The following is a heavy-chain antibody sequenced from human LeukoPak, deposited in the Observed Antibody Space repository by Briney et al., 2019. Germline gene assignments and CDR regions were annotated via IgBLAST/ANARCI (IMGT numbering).Heavy chain of an antibody. Sequence: TGGSLRLSCAASGFTFDDYGMGWVRQAPGKGLEWVSGINWNGGSTGYADSVKGRFTISRDYAKNSLYLQMNSLRAEDTALYHCARDHTAGDAFDIWGQGTMVTVSS. CDR2: INWNGGST. CDR3: ARDHTAGDAFDI. D-gene: IGHD6-13*01. V-gene: IGHV3-20*01. J-gene: IGHJ3*02. CDR1: GFTFDDYG.